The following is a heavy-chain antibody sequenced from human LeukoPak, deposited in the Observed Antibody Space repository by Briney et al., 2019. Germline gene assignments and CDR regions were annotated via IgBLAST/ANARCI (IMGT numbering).Heavy chain of an antibody. Sequence: SQTLSLTCAISGDSVSSNSAAWNWIRQSPSRGLEWLGRTYYRSKWYHDYAGSVKNRMTINPDTSKNQFSLQLNSVTPEDTAVYYCARQYSSEFRHWGQGTLVTVSS. V-gene: IGHV6-1*01. CDR3: ARQYSSEFRH. D-gene: IGHD3-10*01. CDR1: GDSVSSNSAA. CDR2: TYYRSKWYH. J-gene: IGHJ1*01.